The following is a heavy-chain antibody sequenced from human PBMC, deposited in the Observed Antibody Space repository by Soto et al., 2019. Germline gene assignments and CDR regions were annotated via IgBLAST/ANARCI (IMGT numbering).Heavy chain of an antibody. CDR3: VRPGIGYVHGLVDV. V-gene: IGHV4-59*08. Sequence: QVQLQQSGPRLVKPSETLSLTCTVSSGPSSSYNWGWIRQSPGRRLEWIGYVYNTGGSGYNPSLERRVTISAETSTNIISLTMTSVTAADTAGYYCVRPGIGYVHGLVDVWGQGTTVTVSS. CDR2: VYNTGGS. CDR1: SGPSSSYN. D-gene: IGHD5-12*01. J-gene: IGHJ6*02.